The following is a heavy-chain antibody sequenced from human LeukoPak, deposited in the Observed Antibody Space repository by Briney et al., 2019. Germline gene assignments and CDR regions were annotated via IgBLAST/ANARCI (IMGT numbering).Heavy chain of an antibody. Sequence: GGSLRLSCAASGFTFDDYAMHWVRQAPGKGLEWVSGISWNSGSIGYADSVKGRFTISRDNAKNSLYLQMNSLRAEDTALYYCAKGEHLDYYDSSGYYYWGQGTLSPSPQ. V-gene: IGHV3-9*01. CDR3: AKGEHLDYYDSSGYYY. CDR2: ISWNSGSI. D-gene: IGHD3-22*01. J-gene: IGHJ4*02. CDR1: GFTFDDYA.